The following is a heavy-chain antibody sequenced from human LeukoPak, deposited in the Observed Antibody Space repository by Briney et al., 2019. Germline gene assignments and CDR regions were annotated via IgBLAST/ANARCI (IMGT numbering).Heavy chain of an antibody. D-gene: IGHD6-19*01. CDR3: ARDSRKWLVCDY. CDR2: ISYDGSNK. J-gene: IGHJ4*02. Sequence: GGSLRLSCAASGFTFSSYGMHWVRRAPGKGLEWVAVISYDGSNKYYADSVKGRFTISRDNAKNSLYLQMNSLRAEDTAVYYCARDSRKWLVCDYWGQGTLVTVSS. CDR1: GFTFSSYG. V-gene: IGHV3-30*03.